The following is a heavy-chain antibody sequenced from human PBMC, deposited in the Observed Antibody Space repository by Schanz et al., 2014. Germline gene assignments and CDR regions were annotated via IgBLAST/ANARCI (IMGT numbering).Heavy chain of an antibody. CDR2: INAANGNT. CDR1: GYTFTSYD. D-gene: IGHD1-26*01. J-gene: IGHJ4*02. CDR3: ARDRDQWDGNYLDY. V-gene: IGHV1-3*01. Sequence: QVQLIQSGAEVKKPGASVKVSCTASGYTFTSYDINWVRQAPGQGLEWMGWINAANGNTRYSQKFQGRVTITRDTSASTAYMELSSLRSEDTAVYYCARDRDQWDGNYLDYWGQGTLVTVSS.